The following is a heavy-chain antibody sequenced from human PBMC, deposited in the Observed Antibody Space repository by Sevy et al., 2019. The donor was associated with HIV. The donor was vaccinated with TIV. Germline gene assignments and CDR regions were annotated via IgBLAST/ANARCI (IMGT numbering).Heavy chain of an antibody. CDR1: GFTFSSYA. D-gene: IGHD6-6*01. J-gene: IGHJ6*02. Sequence: GGSLRLSCAASGFTFSSYAMSWVRQAPGKGLEWVSLVSESGGNTYYADSVRGRFTISIDNSKNTLYLQMNSMRAEDTAGYYCARSLAARRNYYYGMDVWGHGTTVTVSS. V-gene: IGHV3-23*01. CDR3: ARSLAARRNYYYGMDV. CDR2: VSESGGNT.